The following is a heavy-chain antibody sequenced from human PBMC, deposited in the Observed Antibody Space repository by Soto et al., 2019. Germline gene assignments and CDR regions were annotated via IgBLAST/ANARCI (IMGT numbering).Heavy chain of an antibody. CDR3: AIRYCTNGVCWPHNFDY. CDR1: GESCSSEY. Sequence: ASVEVCWEACGESCSSEYMEWVGQATGKRMERMGRINPSGGSTRNGEKFQGRGTMSRDTSKRRDDMELRGLRSEDTAVYYCAIRYCTNGVCWPHNFDYWGQGTLVTVSS. J-gene: IGHJ4*02. D-gene: IGHD2-8*01. CDR2: INPSGGST. V-gene: IGHV1-46*03.